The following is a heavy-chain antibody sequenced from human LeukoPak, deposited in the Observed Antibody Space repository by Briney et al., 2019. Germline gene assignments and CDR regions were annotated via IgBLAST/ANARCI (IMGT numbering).Heavy chain of an antibody. Sequence: PGGSLRLSCAASGFTFSSYWMSWVRQAPGKGLEWVANIKQDGSEKVYADSVKGRFTISRDNAENSLYLQMNSLRVEDTAVYYCARMGWAYSTYARDWFDPWGQGTLGTVSS. CDR1: GFTFSSYW. V-gene: IGHV3-7*05. D-gene: IGHD4-11*01. CDR2: IKQDGSEK. J-gene: IGHJ5*02. CDR3: ARMGWAYSTYARDWFDP.